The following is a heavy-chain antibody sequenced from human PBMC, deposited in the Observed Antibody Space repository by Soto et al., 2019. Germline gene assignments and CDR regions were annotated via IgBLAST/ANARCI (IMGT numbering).Heavy chain of an antibody. CDR2: IATSGNT. V-gene: IGHV3-13*01. J-gene: IGHJ2*01. CDR1: GFTFSGYD. D-gene: IGHD7-27*01. CDR3: AREYADWGYWYFDL. Sequence: DVQLVESGGGLVQPGGSLRLSCEASGFTFSGYDMHWVRQAAGDRLEWVSAIATSGNTYYAGSVKGRFTISRENAKNSLYLQINNVRAGDTAVYYCAREYADWGYWYFDLWGRGTLVTVSS.